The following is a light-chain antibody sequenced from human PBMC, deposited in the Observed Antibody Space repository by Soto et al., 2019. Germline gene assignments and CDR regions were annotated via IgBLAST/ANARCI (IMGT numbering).Light chain of an antibody. CDR3: SSYTSSSTLLYV. J-gene: IGLJ1*01. CDR1: SSDVGGYNY. Sequence: QSALTQPASVSGSPGQSITISCTGTSSDVGGYNYVSWYQQHPGKAPKLMIYDVSKRTSGVSNRFSGSKSGNTASLTISGLQAEDEADYYCSSYTSSSTLLYVFGTGTKVTVL. CDR2: DVS. V-gene: IGLV2-14*01.